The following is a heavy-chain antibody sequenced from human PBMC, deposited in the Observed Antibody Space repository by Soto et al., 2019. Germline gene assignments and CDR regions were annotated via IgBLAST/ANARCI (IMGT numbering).Heavy chain of an antibody. V-gene: IGHV1-18*01. D-gene: IGHD3-3*01. Sequence: QVQLVQSRAEVKKPGASVKVSCKASGYTFTNYGINWVRQAPGQGLEWMGWISAYNGNTNYAQKFQGRVTMTTETSASTAYMELRSLRSDDTAVYYRLRAAGAITTPFDYWGQGTLVTVSS. J-gene: IGHJ4*02. CDR3: LRAAGAITTPFDY. CDR1: GYTFTNYG. CDR2: ISAYNGNT.